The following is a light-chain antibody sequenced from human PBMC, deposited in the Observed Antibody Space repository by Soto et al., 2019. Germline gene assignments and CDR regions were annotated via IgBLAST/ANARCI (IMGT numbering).Light chain of an antibody. CDR1: QSVGSN. V-gene: IGKV3-15*01. J-gene: IGKJ4*01. CDR2: GAS. CDR3: QQYSNWPLLA. Sequence: EVVLTQSPATLSVSPGAGATLSCRASQSVGSNLAWYQQKPGQTPRVLIYGASTRAIGIPARFSGSGFGTEFTLTISSLQSEDSVAYYCQQYSNWPLLAFGGGTKVHI.